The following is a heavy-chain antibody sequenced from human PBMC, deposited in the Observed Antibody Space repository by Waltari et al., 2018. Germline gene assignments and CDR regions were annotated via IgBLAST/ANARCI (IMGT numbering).Heavy chain of an antibody. CDR3: AVGRYSSSSSGCYFDY. J-gene: IGHJ4*02. CDR2: IYYSGST. CDR1: GGSISSSSYY. V-gene: IGHV4-39*01. Sequence: QLQLQESGPGLVKPSETLSLTCTVSGGSISSSSYYWGWIRQPPGKGLEWIGSIYYSGSTYYNPSLKSRVTISVDTSKNQFSLKLSSVTAADTAVYYCAVGRYSSSSSGCYFDYWGQGTLVTVSS. D-gene: IGHD6-6*01.